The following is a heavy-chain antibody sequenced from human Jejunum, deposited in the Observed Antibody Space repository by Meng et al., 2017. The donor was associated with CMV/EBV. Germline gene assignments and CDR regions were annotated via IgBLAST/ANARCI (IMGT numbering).Heavy chain of an antibody. V-gene: IGHV1-2*02. Sequence: VQVVHYGVVVKKPGASVKASFRASGYSFTDYYIHWVRQAPEQGLEWMGWISPNTGATNFAQNFQGRVTMTRDTSVSATYMELSSLTSDDTAVYFCARDPGGSSPVFDYWGQGTLVTVSS. CDR1: GYSFTDYY. CDR3: ARDPGGSSPVFDY. J-gene: IGHJ4*01. D-gene: IGHD2-8*02. CDR2: ISPNTGAT.